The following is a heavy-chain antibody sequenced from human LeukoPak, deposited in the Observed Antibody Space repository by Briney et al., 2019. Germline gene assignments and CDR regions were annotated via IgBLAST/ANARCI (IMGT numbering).Heavy chain of an antibody. V-gene: IGHV3-23*01. CDR3: AKDLSEQGSPRVLRWFDP. CDR2: ISGSGGST. J-gene: IGHJ5*02. CDR1: GFTFSSYA. D-gene: IGHD3-10*01. Sequence: PGGSLRLSCAASGFTFSSYAMIWVRQAPGKGLEWVSAISGSGGSTYYADSVKGRFTISRDNSKNTLYLQMNSLRAEGTAVYYCAKDLSEQGSPRVLRWFDPWGQGTLVTVSS.